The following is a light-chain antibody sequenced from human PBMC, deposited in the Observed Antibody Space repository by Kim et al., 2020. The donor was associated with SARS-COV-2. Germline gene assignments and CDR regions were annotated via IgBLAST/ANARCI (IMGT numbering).Light chain of an antibody. J-gene: IGLJ2*01. CDR1: SSDVGGYNY. CDR2: DVS. Sequence: QPASVSGSPGQSITISCTGTSSDVGGYNYVSWYQQHPGKAPKLMIYDVSNRPSGVSNRFSGSKSGSTASLTISGLQAEDEADYYCSSYTSSSTVVFG. V-gene: IGLV2-14*03. CDR3: SSYTSSSTVV.